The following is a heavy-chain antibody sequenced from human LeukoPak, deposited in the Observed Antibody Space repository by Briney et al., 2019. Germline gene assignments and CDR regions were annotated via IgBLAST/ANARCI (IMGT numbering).Heavy chain of an antibody. D-gene: IGHD3-9*01. V-gene: IGHV4-59*12. CDR1: GGSISSYY. J-gene: IGHJ4*02. CDR2: IYYSGST. Sequence: SETLSLTCTVSGGSISSYYWSWIRQPPGKGLEWIGYIYYSGSTNYNPSLKSRVTISVDTSKNQFSLKLSSVTAADTAVYYCARERQGYYDILIGGYFDYWGQGTLVTVSS. CDR3: ARERQGYYDILIGGYFDY.